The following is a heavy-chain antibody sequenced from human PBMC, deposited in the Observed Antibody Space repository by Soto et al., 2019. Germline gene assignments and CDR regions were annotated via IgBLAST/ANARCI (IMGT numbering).Heavy chain of an antibody. Sequence: EVQLVQSGAEVKKPGESLKISCKGSGYSFTSYWIGWVRQMPGKGLEWMGIIYPGDSDTRYSPSFQGQVTISADKSISTAYLQWSSLKASDTAMYYCARHSYPSDILTGYYKSPYYYYGMDVWGQGTTVTVSS. CDR2: IYPGDSDT. J-gene: IGHJ6*02. CDR1: GYSFTSYW. V-gene: IGHV5-51*01. CDR3: ARHSYPSDILTGYYKSPYYYYGMDV. D-gene: IGHD3-9*01.